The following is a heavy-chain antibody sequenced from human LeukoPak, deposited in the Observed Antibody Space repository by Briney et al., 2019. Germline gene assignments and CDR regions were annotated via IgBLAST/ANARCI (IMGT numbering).Heavy chain of an antibody. J-gene: IGHJ4*02. CDR2: INPNSGGT. CDR3: AREGLGSYYDSSGYLDY. D-gene: IGHD3-22*01. Sequence: GASVKVSCKASGYTFTSYYMHWVRQAPGQGLEWMGWINPNSGGTNYAQKFQGRVTMTRDTSISTAYMELSRLRSDDTAVYYCAREGLGSYYDSSGYLDYWGQGTLVTVSS. CDR1: GYTFTSYY. V-gene: IGHV1-2*02.